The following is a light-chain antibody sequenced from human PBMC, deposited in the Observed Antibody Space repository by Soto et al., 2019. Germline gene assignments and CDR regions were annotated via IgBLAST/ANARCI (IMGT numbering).Light chain of an antibody. Sequence: DIPVTQSPSTLSASVGDRVTITCRVSQSINRWLAWYQQKPGKAPKLLIYDGSYLESGVPSRFSGSGSGTEFTLTISSLHPDDFATYYCQVYQSYSSCTFGQGTKLEIK. CDR3: QVYQSYSSCT. J-gene: IGKJ2*02. V-gene: IGKV1-5*01. CDR2: DGS. CDR1: QSINRW.